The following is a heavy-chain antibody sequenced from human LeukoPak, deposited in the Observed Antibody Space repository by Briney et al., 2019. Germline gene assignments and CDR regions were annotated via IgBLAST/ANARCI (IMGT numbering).Heavy chain of an antibody. V-gene: IGHV3-30-3*01. J-gene: IGHJ4*02. CDR1: GFTFSSYA. D-gene: IGHD3-22*01. CDR2: ISYDGSNK. CDR3: ARESGYYDSSGAFDY. Sequence: GGSLRLSGAASGFTFSSYAMRWVRQAPGKGLEWVAVISYDGSNKYYADSVKGRFTISRDNSKNTLYLQMNSLRAEDTAVYYCARESGYYDSSGAFDYWGQGTLVTVSS.